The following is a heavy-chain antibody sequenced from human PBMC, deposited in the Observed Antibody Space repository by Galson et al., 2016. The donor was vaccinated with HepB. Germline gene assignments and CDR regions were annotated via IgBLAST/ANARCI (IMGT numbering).Heavy chain of an antibody. CDR2: ITFDGSNK. V-gene: IGHV3-30-3*01. Sequence: SLRLSCAASDSSFSRYAMHWVRQSPDTGLEWVAVITFDGSNKYYADSMKGRFSISRDNSKNTLYLEMNSLRTEDAAVYYCASNTYSYDKTGTHYVNFFHYWGQGTRVTVSS. D-gene: IGHD1-7*01. CDR3: ASNTYSYDKTGTHYVNFFHY. J-gene: IGHJ4*02. CDR1: DSSFSRYA.